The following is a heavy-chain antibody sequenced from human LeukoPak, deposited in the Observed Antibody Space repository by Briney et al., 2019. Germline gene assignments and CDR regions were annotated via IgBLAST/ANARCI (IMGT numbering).Heavy chain of an antibody. J-gene: IGHJ2*01. Sequence: TGGSLRLSCAASGFTFSSYAIHWVRQAPGKGLEWVSVISNDGNIKYYADSVKGRFTISRDNSKNTMYLQVNSLRTEDTAIYYCARDRPYFDLWGRGTLVTVSS. CDR1: GFTFSSYA. V-gene: IGHV3-30*04. CDR3: ARDRPYFDL. CDR2: ISNDGNIK.